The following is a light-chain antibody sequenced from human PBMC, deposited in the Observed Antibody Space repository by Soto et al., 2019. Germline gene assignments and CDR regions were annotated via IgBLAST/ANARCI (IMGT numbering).Light chain of an antibody. CDR3: QNFDSAPQT. V-gene: IGKV1-27*01. Sequence: DIQMSQSPSSLSASIGDRVTITCRASQGIRHYLAWYQQKPGKVPRLLIYEASNLQSGVPSRFRGGGSGTEFTLTISSLQPEDAATYYCQNFDSAPQTFGQGTKVAIK. CDR2: EAS. J-gene: IGKJ1*01. CDR1: QGIRHY.